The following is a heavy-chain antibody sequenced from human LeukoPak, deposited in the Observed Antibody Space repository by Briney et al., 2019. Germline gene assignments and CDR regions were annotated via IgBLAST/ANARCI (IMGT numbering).Heavy chain of an antibody. CDR3: ARVSRYCSTTSCYANYFDS. J-gene: IGHJ4*02. V-gene: IGHV3-33*01. CDR2: IWYDGSNK. D-gene: IGHD2-2*01. Sequence: PGRSLRLSCAASGFTFSSYGMHWVRQAPGTGLEWVAVIWYDGSNKYYADSVKGRFTISRDNSKNTLYLQMNSLREEDTAVYSCARVSRYCSTTSCYANYFDSWGQGTLVTVSS. CDR1: GFTFSSYG.